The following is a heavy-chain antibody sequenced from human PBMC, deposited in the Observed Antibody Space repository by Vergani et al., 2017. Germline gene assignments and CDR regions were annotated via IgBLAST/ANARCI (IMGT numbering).Heavy chain of an antibody. CDR3: ARGVDEILTGPYYYYYYGMDV. J-gene: IGHJ6*02. CDR1: GGSFSGYY. CDR2: INHSGST. V-gene: IGHV4-34*01. D-gene: IGHD3-9*01. Sequence: QVQLQQWGAGLLKPSETLSLTCAVYGGSFSGYYWSWIRQPPGKGLEWIGEINHSGSTNYNPSLKSRVTISVDTSKNQFSLKLSSVTAADTAVYYCARGVDEILTGPYYYYYYGMDVWGQGTTVTVSS.